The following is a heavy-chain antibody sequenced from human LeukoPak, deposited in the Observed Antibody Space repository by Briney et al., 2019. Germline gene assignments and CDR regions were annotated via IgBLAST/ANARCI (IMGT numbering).Heavy chain of an antibody. CDR3: ARDLNWETY. CDR1: GFTFTNYW. J-gene: IGHJ4*02. D-gene: IGHD7-27*01. V-gene: IGHV3-7*01. Sequence: GGSLRLSCVVSGFTFTNYWMGWVRQAPGKGLEWVGNIKPDGSDKYYMDSMKGRFTISRDNSENSLHLHMNSLRAEDTAVYYCARDLNWETYWGQGTLVTVSS. CDR2: IKPDGSDK.